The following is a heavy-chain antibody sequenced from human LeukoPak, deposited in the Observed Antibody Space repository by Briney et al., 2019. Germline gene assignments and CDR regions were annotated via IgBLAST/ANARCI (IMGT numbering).Heavy chain of an antibody. CDR2: MNPNSGNT. Sequence: AASVKVSCKASGYTFTSYYMHWVRQAPGQGLEWMGWMNPNSGNTGYAQKFQGRVTITRNTSISTAYMELSSLRSEDTAVYYCAIGSAYYDFWSGYYYWFDPWGQGTLVTVSS. CDR1: GYTFTSYY. CDR3: AIGSAYYDFWSGYYYWFDP. V-gene: IGHV1-8*03. J-gene: IGHJ5*02. D-gene: IGHD3-3*01.